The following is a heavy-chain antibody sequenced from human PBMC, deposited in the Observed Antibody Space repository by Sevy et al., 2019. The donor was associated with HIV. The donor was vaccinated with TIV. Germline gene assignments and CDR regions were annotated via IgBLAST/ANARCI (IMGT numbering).Heavy chain of an antibody. V-gene: IGHV3-30-3*01. D-gene: IGHD2-21*02. Sequence: GGSQRLSCAASGFTFSHYDMHWVRQAPGKGLEWVAVISHDGNYKNYADSVRDRLTISRDNFKNTLYLQMNSLRVEDTALYFCSRLFSCGGDCYYLDYWGQGALVTVSS. CDR1: GFTFSHYD. CDR2: ISHDGNYK. J-gene: IGHJ4*02. CDR3: SRLFSCGGDCYYLDY.